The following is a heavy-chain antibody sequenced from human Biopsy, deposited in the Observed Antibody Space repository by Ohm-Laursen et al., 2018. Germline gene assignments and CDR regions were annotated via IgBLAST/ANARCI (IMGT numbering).Heavy chain of an antibody. CDR2: IYYSGIAA. J-gene: IGHJ5*02. D-gene: IGHD5-12*01. CDR1: GASVSSGSYD. Sequence: GTLSLTWTVSGASVSSGSYDWSWIRQPPGKELEWIGYIYYSGIAANYNPSLKGRVTISVDTSKHQFSLRLTSATAADTAVYYCARGGFGLDGYDSPWGRGTLVIVSS. V-gene: IGHV4-61*01. CDR3: ARGGFGLDGYDSP.